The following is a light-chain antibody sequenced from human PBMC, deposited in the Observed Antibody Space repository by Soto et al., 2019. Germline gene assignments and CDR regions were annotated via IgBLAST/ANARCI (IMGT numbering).Light chain of an antibody. Sequence: PGERATLSCRASQSLRSGDLACYQQIPGQAPGLLIYGASSRATGIPDGFSGSGSGTDFNLTVSRLAPEDFAVYYCHQYANSPRTFGQGTKVEIK. CDR1: QSLRSGD. CDR3: HQYANSPRT. V-gene: IGKV3-20*01. CDR2: GAS. J-gene: IGKJ1*01.